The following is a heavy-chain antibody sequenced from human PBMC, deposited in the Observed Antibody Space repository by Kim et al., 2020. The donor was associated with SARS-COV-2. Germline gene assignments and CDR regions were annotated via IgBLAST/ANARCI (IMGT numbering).Heavy chain of an antibody. J-gene: IGHJ6*03. CDR2: INHSGST. CDR3: ARVTEWNDVLTVWSPYYYYYYMDV. D-gene: IGHD1-1*01. V-gene: IGHV4-34*01. CDR1: GGSFSGYY. Sequence: SETLSLTCAVYGGSFSGYYWSWIRQPPGKGLEWIGEINHSGSTNYNPSLKSRVTISVDTSKNQFSLKLSSVTAADTAVYYCARVTEWNDVLTVWSPYYYYYYMDVWGKGTTVTVSS.